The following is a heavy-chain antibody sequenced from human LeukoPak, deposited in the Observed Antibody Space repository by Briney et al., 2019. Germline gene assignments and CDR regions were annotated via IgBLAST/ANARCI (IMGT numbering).Heavy chain of an antibody. D-gene: IGHD1-26*01. J-gene: IGHJ4*02. Sequence: GGSLRLSCTASGFTVSSNYMSWVRQAPGKGLEWVSVIYSGGSTYYADSVKGRFTISRDNSKNTLYLQMNSLRAEDTAVYYCARAPGGGGSYSPFDYWGQGTLVTVSS. CDR2: IYSGGST. CDR3: ARAPGGGGSYSPFDY. V-gene: IGHV3-53*01. CDR1: GFTVSSNY.